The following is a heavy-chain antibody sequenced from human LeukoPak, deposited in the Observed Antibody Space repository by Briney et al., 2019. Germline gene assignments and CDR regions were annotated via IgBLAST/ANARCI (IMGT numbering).Heavy chain of an antibody. CDR1: GFTFDIYG. CDR2: ITPSGDMS. CDR3: GRDRDWGAFDP. D-gene: IGHD3/OR15-3a*01. J-gene: IGHJ5*02. Sequence: PGGSLRLSCAAFGFTFDIYGINWVRQAPGKGLEWVSGITPSGDMSYYADSVKGRSTISRDNSKNTVSLQMNSLRVEDTALYYCGRDRDWGAFDPWGQGTPVTVSS. V-gene: IGHV3-23*01.